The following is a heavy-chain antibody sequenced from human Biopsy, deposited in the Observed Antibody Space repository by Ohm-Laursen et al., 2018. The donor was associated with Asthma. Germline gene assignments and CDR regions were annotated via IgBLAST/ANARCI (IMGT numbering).Heavy chain of an antibody. CDR3: ASDFPKDYVRYNFQF. Sequence: GSSVKVSCKISGYSLTDLSTHWVRQAPGQGLEWMGGHDHEEGGTVNARRFQGRVTMTEDTSTDTAYMELSSLSSDDTAAYYCASDFPKDYVRYNFQFWGQGTLVTVSS. J-gene: IGHJ4*02. CDR1: GYSLTDLS. CDR2: HDHEEGGT. D-gene: IGHD4-17*01. V-gene: IGHV1-24*01.